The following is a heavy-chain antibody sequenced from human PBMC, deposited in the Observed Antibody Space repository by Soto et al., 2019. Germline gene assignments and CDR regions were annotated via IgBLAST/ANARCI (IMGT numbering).Heavy chain of an antibody. CDR3: AGDQRGSYPYNWFDP. D-gene: IGHD1-26*01. CDR1: GFIFSSFA. V-gene: IGHV3-33*01. J-gene: IGHJ5*02. CDR2: IWYDGGNK. Sequence: QVQLVESGGGVVQPGRSLRLSCAASGFIFSSFAMHWVRQAPGKGLEWVAVIWYDGGNKYYADSVRGRFTISRDNSKNTLQLQMNSLRAEDTAVYYCAGDQRGSYPYNWFDPWGQGTLVTVSS.